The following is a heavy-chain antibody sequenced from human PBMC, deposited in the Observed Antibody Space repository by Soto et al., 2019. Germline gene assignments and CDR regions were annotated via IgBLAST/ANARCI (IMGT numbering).Heavy chain of an antibody. CDR3: ARHGYSYGGGYFDY. Sequence: EVQLVESGGGLVQPGGSLRLSCAASGFTVSSNYMSWVRQAPGKGLEWVSVIYSGGSAYYADSVKGRFTISRDNSKNTLYRQMNSLIAEDTAVYYCARHGYSYGGGYFDYWGQGTLVTVSS. CDR1: GFTVSSNY. V-gene: IGHV3-66*04. CDR2: IYSGGSA. J-gene: IGHJ4*02. D-gene: IGHD5-18*01.